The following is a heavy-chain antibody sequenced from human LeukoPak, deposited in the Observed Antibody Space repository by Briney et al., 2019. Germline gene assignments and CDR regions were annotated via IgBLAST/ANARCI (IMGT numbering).Heavy chain of an antibody. Sequence: ASVNVSCKASGYTFTSSAMNWVRQAPGQGLEYMGWINTNTGNPTYAQGFAGRFVFSLDTSVSTAYLQISSLKTEDSAVYYCARDEGITKPFVDWGQGTLVTVSS. D-gene: IGHD1-14*01. CDR1: GYTFTSSA. CDR3: ARDEGITKPFVD. J-gene: IGHJ4*02. CDR2: INTNTGNP. V-gene: IGHV7-4-1*02.